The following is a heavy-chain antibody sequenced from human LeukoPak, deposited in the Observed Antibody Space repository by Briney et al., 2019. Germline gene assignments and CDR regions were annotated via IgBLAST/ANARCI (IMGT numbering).Heavy chain of an antibody. Sequence: GGSLRLSCAASGFTFSSYSMNWVRQAPGKGLEWVSSISSSSSYIYYADSVKGRFTISRDNAKNSLYLQMNSLRAEDTVVYYCARGGSDDDAFDIWGQGTMVTVSS. CDR2: ISSSSSYI. CDR3: ARGGSDDDAFDI. D-gene: IGHD1-26*01. J-gene: IGHJ3*02. CDR1: GFTFSSYS. V-gene: IGHV3-21*01.